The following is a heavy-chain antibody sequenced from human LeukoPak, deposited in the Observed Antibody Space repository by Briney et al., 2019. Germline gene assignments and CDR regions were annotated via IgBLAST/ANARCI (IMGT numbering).Heavy chain of an antibody. Sequence: GGSLRLSCSASRFSLSSYNMHWVRQAPGKGLEWVSAISGSGGNTYYADSVKGRFTISRDNSKNTLYLQMNSLRAEDTAVYYCAKGWYFDLWGRGTLVTVSS. CDR3: AKGWYFDL. CDR1: RFSLSSYN. CDR2: ISGSGGNT. V-gene: IGHV3-23*01. J-gene: IGHJ2*01.